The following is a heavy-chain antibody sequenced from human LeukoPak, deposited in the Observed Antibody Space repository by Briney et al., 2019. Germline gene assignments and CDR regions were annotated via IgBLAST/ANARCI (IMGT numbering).Heavy chain of an antibody. Sequence: ASVKVSCKTSGYTFTNYAMNWVRQGPGQGLEFMGWINTGTGNPTYAQGFPGRIVFSLDTSVSTAYLHINTLKPEDTAVYYCAAIGAHSFDYWGQGTLVTVSS. V-gene: IGHV7-4-1*02. J-gene: IGHJ4*02. CDR1: GYTFTNYA. CDR3: AAIGAHSFDY. D-gene: IGHD3-10*01. CDR2: INTGTGNP.